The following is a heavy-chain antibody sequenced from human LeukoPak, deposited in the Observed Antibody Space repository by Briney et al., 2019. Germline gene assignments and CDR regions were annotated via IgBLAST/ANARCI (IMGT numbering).Heavy chain of an antibody. CDR2: IKQDGSEK. CDR3: ARAHIAAAGTHFDY. V-gene: IGHV3-7*01. Sequence: QPGGSLRLSCAASGFTFSSYWMSWVRQAPGKGLEWVANIKQDGSEKYYVDSVKGRFTISRDNAKNSLYLQMNSLRAEDTAVYYCARAHIAAAGTHFDYWGQGTLVTVSS. J-gene: IGHJ4*02. CDR1: GFTFSSYW. D-gene: IGHD6-13*01.